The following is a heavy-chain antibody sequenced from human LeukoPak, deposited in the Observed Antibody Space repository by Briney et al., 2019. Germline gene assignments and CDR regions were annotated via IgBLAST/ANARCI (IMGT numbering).Heavy chain of an antibody. V-gene: IGHV3-15*01. CDR2: IKSKTDGGTT. CDR3: TTYDFWSGDYMGPSYYYYYMGV. J-gene: IGHJ6*03. Sequence: GGSLRLSCAASGFTFSNAWMSWVRQAPGKGLEWVGRIKSKTDGGTTDYAAPVKGRFTISRDDSKNTLYLQMNSLKTEDTAVYYCTTYDFWSGDYMGPSYYYYYMGVWGKGTTVTVSS. D-gene: IGHD3-3*01. CDR1: GFTFSNAW.